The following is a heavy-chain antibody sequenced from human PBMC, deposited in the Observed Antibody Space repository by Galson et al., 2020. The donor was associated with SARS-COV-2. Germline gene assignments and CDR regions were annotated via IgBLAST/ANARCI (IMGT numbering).Heavy chain of an antibody. CDR1: GAYMDSRGYY. CDR2: VEDSGST. D-gene: IGHD3-10*01. Sequence: ASETLSLTCTVSGAYMDSRGYYWSWIRQPPGRGLEWIGYVEDSGSTNYNSSLKSRVTLSRDTSRNQFSLKVTSVTAADTATYYCARGTMWFGDPRAFDVWGQGTTVTVSS. CDR3: ARGTMWFGDPRAFDV. V-gene: IGHV4-61*08. J-gene: IGHJ3*01.